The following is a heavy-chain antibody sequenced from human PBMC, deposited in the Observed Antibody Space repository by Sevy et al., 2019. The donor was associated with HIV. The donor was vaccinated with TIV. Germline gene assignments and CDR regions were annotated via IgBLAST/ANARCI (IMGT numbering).Heavy chain of an antibody. CDR1: GGSFRDYF. Sequence: SETLSLTCAVSGGSFRDYFWTWIRQSPGKGLEWIGGITQRGSTNYNPSLKSRVAISVDTSNLHVSLRLTSVTGADTAVYYCARGFCIYSGGFFLREEKQRFDFWGQGTLVTVSS. J-gene: IGHJ4*01. CDR3: ARGFCIYSGGFFLREEKQRFDF. V-gene: IGHV4-34*01. D-gene: IGHD6-19*01. CDR2: ITQRGST.